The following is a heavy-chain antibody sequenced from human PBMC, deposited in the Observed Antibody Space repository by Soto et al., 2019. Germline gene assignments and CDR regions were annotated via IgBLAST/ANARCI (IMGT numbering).Heavy chain of an antibody. CDR2: IYYSGSA. V-gene: IGHV4-39*01. CDR3: VRHENRYSVSYYYFYGMDV. D-gene: IGHD1-26*01. CDR1: GDSIVSSTHF. J-gene: IGHJ6*02. Sequence: SSETLSLTCTVSGDSIVSSTHFSAWIRQPPGKGLEWIGSIYYSGSAYYNPSLKSPVTVSADTPKNQVSLKISSVTAADTAVYYCVRHENRYSVSYYYFYGMDVWGQGTTVTVS.